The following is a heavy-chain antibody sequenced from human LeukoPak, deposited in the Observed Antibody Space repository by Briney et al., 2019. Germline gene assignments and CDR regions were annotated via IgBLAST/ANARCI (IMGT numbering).Heavy chain of an antibody. CDR2: ISSSSSYI. CDR1: GFTFSSYS. Sequence: GGSRRLSCAASGFTFSSYSMNWVRQAPGKGLEWVSSISSSSSYIYYADSVKGRFTVSRDHAKNSLYLQMNSLRAEDTAVYFCARGLTDYGGNPGGVYYSDYWGQGTLVTVSS. J-gene: IGHJ4*02. CDR3: ARGLTDYGGNPGGVYYSDY. V-gene: IGHV3-21*01. D-gene: IGHD4-17*01.